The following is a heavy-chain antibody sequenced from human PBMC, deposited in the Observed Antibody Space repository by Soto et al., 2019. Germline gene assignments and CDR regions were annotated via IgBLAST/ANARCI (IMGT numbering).Heavy chain of an antibody. D-gene: IGHD5-12*01. CDR1: GGSISSYY. Sequence: PSETLSLTCTVSGGSISSYYWSWIRQPPGKGLEWIGYIYYSGSTNYNPSLKSRVTISVDTSKNQFSLKLSSVTAADTAVYYCARDKGGYVLDYWGQGTLVTVSS. CDR2: IYYSGST. CDR3: ARDKGGYVLDY. V-gene: IGHV4-59*01. J-gene: IGHJ4*02.